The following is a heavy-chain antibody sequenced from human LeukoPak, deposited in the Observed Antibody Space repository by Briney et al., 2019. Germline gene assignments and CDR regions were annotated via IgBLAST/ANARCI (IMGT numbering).Heavy chain of an antibody. D-gene: IGHD5-18*01. V-gene: IGHV4-39*01. CDR2: IYYSGST. CDR1: GGSISSSSYY. Sequence: SETLSLTCTVSGGSISSSSYYWGWIRQPPGKGLEWIGSIYYSGSTYHNPSLKSRVTISVDTSKNQFSLKLSSVTAADTAVYYCARGSPVTRGYSYGPIDYWGQGTLVTVSS. CDR3: ARGSPVTRGYSYGPIDY. J-gene: IGHJ4*02.